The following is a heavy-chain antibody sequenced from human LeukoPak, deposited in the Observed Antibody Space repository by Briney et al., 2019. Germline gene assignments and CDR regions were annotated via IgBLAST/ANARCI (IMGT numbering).Heavy chain of an antibody. D-gene: IGHD1-26*01. CDR1: GGSISSYY. Sequence: PSETLSLTCTVSGGSISSYYWSWIRQPPGKGLEWIGYIYYSGSTNYNPSLKSRVTISVDTSKNQFSLKLSSVTAADTAVYYCARQNGVGATWYWGQGTLVTVSS. J-gene: IGHJ4*02. V-gene: IGHV4-59*08. CDR3: ARQNGVGATWY. CDR2: IYYSGST.